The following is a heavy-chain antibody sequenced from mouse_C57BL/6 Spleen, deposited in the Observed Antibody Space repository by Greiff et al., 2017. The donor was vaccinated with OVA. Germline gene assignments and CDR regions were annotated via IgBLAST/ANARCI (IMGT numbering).Heavy chain of an antibody. J-gene: IGHJ4*01. D-gene: IGHD2-3*01. CDR1: GYTFTSYW. CDR3: ARGGDYDGYYGDAMDY. CDR2: IDPSDSET. Sequence: QVQLQQPGAELVRPGSSVKLPCKASGYTFTSYWMHWVKQRPIQGLEWIGNIDPSDSETHYNQKFKDKATLTVDKSSSTAYMQLSSLTSEDSAVYYCARGGDYDGYYGDAMDYWGQGTSVTVSS. V-gene: IGHV1-52*01.